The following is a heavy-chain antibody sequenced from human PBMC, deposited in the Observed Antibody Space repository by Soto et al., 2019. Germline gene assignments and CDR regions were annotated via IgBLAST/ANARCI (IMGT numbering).Heavy chain of an antibody. J-gene: IGHJ4*02. CDR3: ARLPGPQRWPKSGDY. CDR2: IYYSGST. V-gene: IGHV4-39*01. Sequence: QLQLQESGPGLVKPSETLSLTCTVSGGSISSSSYYWGWIRQPPGKGLEWIGSIYYSGSTYYNPSLKSRVTISVDTSKNQFSLKLSSVTAADTAVYYCARLPGPQRWPKSGDYWGQGTLVTVSS. CDR1: GGSISSSSYY. D-gene: IGHD3-10*01.